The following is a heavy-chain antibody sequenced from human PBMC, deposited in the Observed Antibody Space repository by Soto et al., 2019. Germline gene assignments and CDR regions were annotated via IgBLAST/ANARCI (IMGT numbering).Heavy chain of an antibody. CDR2: FNKGGNT. CDR1: GFTVSRKY. CDR3: ARDDVYCGGGRCYVVPMDV. Sequence: EVQLVASGGGVVQPGGSLSLSCAAPGFTVSRKYMSGDRRPPGKGLEGVALFNKGGNTYYAESVKGRFTISRDSTKNTLDLQLNSLRAEDTAVYYCARDDVYCGGGRCYVVPMDVWGKGTTVIVSP. J-gene: IGHJ6*04. V-gene: IGHV3-66*01. D-gene: IGHD2-15*01.